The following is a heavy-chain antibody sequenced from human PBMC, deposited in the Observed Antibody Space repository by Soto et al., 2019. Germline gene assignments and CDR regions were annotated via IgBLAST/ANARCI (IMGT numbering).Heavy chain of an antibody. Sequence: QVQLVQSGAEVKKPGASVKVSCKASGYTFTSYDINWVRQATGQGLEWMGWMNPNSGNTGYAQKFQGRVTMTRNTXTSTAYMELSSLRSEDTAVYYCARPERPYYYYGMDVWGQGTTVTVSS. CDR3: ARPERPYYYYGMDV. CDR1: GYTFTSYD. CDR2: MNPNSGNT. J-gene: IGHJ6*02. V-gene: IGHV1-8*01.